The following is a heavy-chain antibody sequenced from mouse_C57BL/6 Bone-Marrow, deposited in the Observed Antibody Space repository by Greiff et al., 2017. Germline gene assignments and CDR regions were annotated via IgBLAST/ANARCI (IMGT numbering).Heavy chain of an antibody. CDR3: TIDVYSFDY. CDR2: FNPNNGGT. CDR1: GYTFTDYY. Sequence: EVQLQQSGPELVKPGASVKISCKASGYTFTDYYMNWVKQSHGKSLEWIGNFNPNNGGTSYNQKFKGKATLTVDKSSSTVYLELRRLTSEVSAVYCCTIDVYSFDYWGQGTSLTVSS. J-gene: IGHJ4*01. V-gene: IGHV1-26*01. D-gene: IGHD2-3*01.